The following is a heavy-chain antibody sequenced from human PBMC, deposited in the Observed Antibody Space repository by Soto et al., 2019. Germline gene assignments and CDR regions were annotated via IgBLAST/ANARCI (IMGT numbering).Heavy chain of an antibody. CDR3: ARGTTVETGNS. D-gene: IGHD4-17*01. J-gene: IGHJ4*02. CDR1: GYTFTSYG. CDR2: ISAYNGNT. V-gene: IGHV1-18*01. Sequence: QVQLVQSGAEVKKPGASVKVSCKASGYTFTSYGISWVRQAPGQGLEWMGWISAYNGNTNYAQKPQGRVTKTTDTPTTTADMELRSLRSDDTAVYYRARGTTVETGNSWGQGTLVTVSS.